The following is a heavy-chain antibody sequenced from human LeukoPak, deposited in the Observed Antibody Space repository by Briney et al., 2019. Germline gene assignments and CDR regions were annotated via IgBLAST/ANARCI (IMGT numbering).Heavy chain of an antibody. Sequence: GGSLRLSCAASGFTFSSYEMNWVRQAPGKGLEWVSYISSSGSTIYYADSVKGRFTISRDNAKNSLYLQMNSLRAEDTAVYYCARIDILTGPADYWGQGTLVTVS. J-gene: IGHJ4*02. CDR2: ISSSGSTI. CDR1: GFTFSSYE. V-gene: IGHV3-48*03. D-gene: IGHD3-9*01. CDR3: ARIDILTGPADY.